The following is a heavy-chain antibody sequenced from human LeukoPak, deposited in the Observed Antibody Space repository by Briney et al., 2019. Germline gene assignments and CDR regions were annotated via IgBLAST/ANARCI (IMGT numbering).Heavy chain of an antibody. CDR2: INPTTGGT. V-gene: IGHV1-2*02. CDR1: GYTFTDYY. Sequence: ASVKVSCKXSGYTFTDYYIHWVRQAPGQGFEWMGWINPTTGGTKYARKFQGRVTLTRDTSITAVYMELSRLRSDDTAVYYCASDRVVADYWGQGTLVTVSS. CDR3: ASDRVVADY. J-gene: IGHJ4*02. D-gene: IGHD3-22*01.